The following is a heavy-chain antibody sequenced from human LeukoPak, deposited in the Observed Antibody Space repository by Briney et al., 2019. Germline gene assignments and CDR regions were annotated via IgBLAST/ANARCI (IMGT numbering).Heavy chain of an antibody. CDR3: ARDEGSTYNQLDY. Sequence: ASVKLSCTASGYTFDNFYIHRVRQAPGQGPEWMGWINGNDGSTKSAQKFQVRVTMTRVTAISTVYMDLSGLRPDDTAIYYCARDEGSTYNQLDYWGQGTLVTVSS. CDR1: GYTFDNFY. J-gene: IGHJ4*02. D-gene: IGHD1-14*01. CDR2: INGNDGST. V-gene: IGHV1-2*02.